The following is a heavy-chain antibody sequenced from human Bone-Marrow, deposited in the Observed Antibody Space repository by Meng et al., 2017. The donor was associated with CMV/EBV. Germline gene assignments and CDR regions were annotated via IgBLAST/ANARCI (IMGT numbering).Heavy chain of an antibody. CDR2: INHSGST. Sequence: SETLSLTCAVYGGSFSGYYWSWIRQPPGKGLEWIGEINHSGSTNYNPSLKSRVTISVDTSKNQFSLKLSSVTAADTAVYYCARDRIVVVPAAIYYYYGMDVRGQGTTVTRYS. J-gene: IGHJ6*01. CDR1: GGSFSGYY. V-gene: IGHV4-34*01. D-gene: IGHD2-2*01. CDR3: ARDRIVVVPAAIYYYYGMDV.